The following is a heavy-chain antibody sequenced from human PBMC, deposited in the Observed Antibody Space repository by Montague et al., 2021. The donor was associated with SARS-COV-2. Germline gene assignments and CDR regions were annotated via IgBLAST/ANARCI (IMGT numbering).Heavy chain of an antibody. Sequence: SLRLSCAASGFTFSSYAMHWVRQAPGKGLGWVAVISYDGSNKYYADSVKGRFTISRDNSKNTLYLQMNSLRAEDTAVYCCARDKGGERLLWFGELFTHNWFDPWGQGTLVTVSS. D-gene: IGHD3-10*01. CDR2: ISYDGSNK. J-gene: IGHJ5*02. CDR3: ARDKGGERLLWFGELFTHNWFDP. CDR1: GFTFSSYA. V-gene: IGHV3-30-3*01.